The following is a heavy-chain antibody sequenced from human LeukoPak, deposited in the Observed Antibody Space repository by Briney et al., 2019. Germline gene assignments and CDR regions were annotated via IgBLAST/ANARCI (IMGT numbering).Heavy chain of an antibody. V-gene: IGHV3-23*01. Sequence: PTGGSLRLSCAASGFTFSSYAMGWVRQAPGKGLEWVSAISGSGGSSYYADSVKGRFTISRDNSKNTLYLQMNSLRAEDTAVYYCAKGTYSSGWYAVDYWGQGTLVTVSS. CDR2: ISGSGGSS. J-gene: IGHJ4*02. D-gene: IGHD6-19*01. CDR1: GFTFSSYA. CDR3: AKGTYSSGWYAVDY.